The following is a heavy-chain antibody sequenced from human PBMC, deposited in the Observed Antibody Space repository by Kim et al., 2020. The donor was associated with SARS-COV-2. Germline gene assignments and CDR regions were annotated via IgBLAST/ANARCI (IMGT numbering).Heavy chain of an antibody. J-gene: IGHJ6*02. V-gene: IGHV4-34*01. D-gene: IGHD3-10*01. Sequence: SLKSRVTISVDTSKNQFSLKLSSVTAADTAVYYCARPLNARTMVSRGMDVWGQGTTVTVSS. CDR3: ARPLNARTMVSRGMDV.